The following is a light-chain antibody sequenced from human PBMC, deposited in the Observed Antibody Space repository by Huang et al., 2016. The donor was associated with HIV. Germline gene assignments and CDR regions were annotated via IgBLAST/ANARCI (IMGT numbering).Light chain of an antibody. CDR2: GSS. V-gene: IGKV3-20*01. Sequence: EVVLTQSPGTLSLSPGKRVALSCRASETISSNYLAWYQQSPGQAPRLLIYGSSNRATGIPDRFSGSGSGTDFTLTISKLEPEDSAVYYCQQYGTSPLTFGQGTRVEIK. J-gene: IGKJ1*01. CDR1: ETISSNY. CDR3: QQYGTSPLT.